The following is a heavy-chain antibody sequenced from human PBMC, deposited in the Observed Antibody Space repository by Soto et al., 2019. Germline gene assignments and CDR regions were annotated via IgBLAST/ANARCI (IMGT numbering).Heavy chain of an antibody. V-gene: IGHV4-61*01. CDR2: IYYSGST. CDR3: ARDVVAVAGTVRGHRDRDNWFDP. D-gene: IGHD6-19*01. Sequence: SETLSLTCTVSGGSVSSGSYYWSWIRQPPGKGLEWIGYIYYSGSTNYNPSLKSRVTISVDTSKNQFSLKLSSVTAADPAVYYCARDVVAVAGTVRGHRDRDNWFDPWGRGTLVTFSS. J-gene: IGHJ5*02. CDR1: GGSVSSGSYY.